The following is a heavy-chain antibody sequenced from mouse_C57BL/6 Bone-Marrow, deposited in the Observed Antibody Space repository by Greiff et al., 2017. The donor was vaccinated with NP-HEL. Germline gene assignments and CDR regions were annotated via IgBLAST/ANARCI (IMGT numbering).Heavy chain of an antibody. Sequence: QVQLQQPGAELVKPGASVKMSCKASGYTFTSYWITWVKQRPGQGLEWIGDIYPGSGSTNYNEKFKSKATLTVDTSSSTAYMQLSSLTSEDSAVYYCAIITTVDCYFDVWGTGTTVTVSS. CDR2: IYPGSGST. CDR1: GYTFTSYW. J-gene: IGHJ1*03. CDR3: AIITTVDCYFDV. V-gene: IGHV1-55*01. D-gene: IGHD1-1*01.